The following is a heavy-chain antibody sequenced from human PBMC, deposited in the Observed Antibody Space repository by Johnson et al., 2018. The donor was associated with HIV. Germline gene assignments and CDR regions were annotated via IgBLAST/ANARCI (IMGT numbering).Heavy chain of an antibody. V-gene: IGHV3-7*01. D-gene: IGHD3-10*01. CDR2: IKQDGSGK. CDR1: GFTFSSYW. CDR3: AKESGGSGSYYIGDMGDAFDI. J-gene: IGHJ3*02. Sequence: EKLVESGGGLVQPGGSLRLSCAASGFTFSSYWMSWVRQAPGKGLEWVANIKQDGSGKYYVGSVKGRFSISRDNSENTVYLQMNSLRAEDTAVYFCAKESGGSGSYYIGDMGDAFDIWGQGTLVTVSS.